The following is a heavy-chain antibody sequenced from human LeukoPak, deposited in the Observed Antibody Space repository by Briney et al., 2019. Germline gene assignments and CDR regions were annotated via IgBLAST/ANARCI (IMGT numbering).Heavy chain of an antibody. CDR1: GGSFSGYY. V-gene: IGHV4-34*01. Sequence: PSETLSLTCAVYGGSFSGYYWSWIRQPPGKGLEWIGEINHSGSTNYNPSLKSRVTISVETSKNQFSLKLSSVTAADTAVYYCARGYCSSTSCRYYYYYYYMDVWGKGTTVTVSS. D-gene: IGHD2-2*01. CDR3: ARGYCSSTSCRYYYYYYYMDV. CDR2: INHSGST. J-gene: IGHJ6*03.